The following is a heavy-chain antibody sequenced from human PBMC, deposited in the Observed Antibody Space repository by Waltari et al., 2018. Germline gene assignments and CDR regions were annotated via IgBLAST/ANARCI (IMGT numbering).Heavy chain of an antibody. CDR3: ARGEYNFAWGSTWDV. CDR2: LITIRGKI. D-gene: IGHD1-20*01. V-gene: IGHV1-69*05. J-gene: IGHJ6*04. CDR1: GCPLSGYS. Sequence: VQLLQSGTEVRRTGSSVTVPCQFSGCPLSGYSVPWVRQAHGHGLERVAGLITIRGKIDLAQKVQGRLSLTMDESTNTAYMELSSLNNEDTGIYYCARGEYNFAWGSTWDVWGKGTTVTVSS.